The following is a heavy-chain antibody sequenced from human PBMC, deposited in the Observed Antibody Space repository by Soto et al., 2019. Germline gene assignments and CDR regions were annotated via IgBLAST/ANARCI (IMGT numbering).Heavy chain of an antibody. CDR3: ARSVFP. CDR1: AGTLRRGGYY. V-gene: IGHV4-31*03. CDR2: IYYSGST. Sequence: SEKLPHTYTVSAGTLRRGGYYWSWIRQHPGKGLEWIGYIYYSGSTYYNPSLKSRVTISVDTSKNQFSLKLSSVTAADTAVCCCARSVFPWGQGTLGTGSS. J-gene: IGHJ5*02.